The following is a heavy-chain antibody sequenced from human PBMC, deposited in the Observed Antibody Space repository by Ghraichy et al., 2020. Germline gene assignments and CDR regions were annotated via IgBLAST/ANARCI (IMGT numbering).Heavy chain of an antibody. CDR1: GFTFDDYA. Sequence: GGSLRLSCAASGFTFDDYAMHWVRQAPGKGLEWVSGISWNSGSIGYADSVKGRFTISRDNAKNSLYLQMNSLRAEDTALYYCAKDARYDILTGYFDYWGQGTLVTVSS. D-gene: IGHD3-9*01. CDR2: ISWNSGSI. V-gene: IGHV3-9*01. J-gene: IGHJ4*02. CDR3: AKDARYDILTGYFDY.